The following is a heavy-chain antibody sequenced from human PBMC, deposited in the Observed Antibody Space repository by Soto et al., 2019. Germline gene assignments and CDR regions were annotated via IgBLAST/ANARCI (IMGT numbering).Heavy chain of an antibody. CDR3: ARGVVDIVATTYHDAFDI. V-gene: IGHV1-69*02. CDR2: IIPILGIA. J-gene: IGHJ3*02. Sequence: QVQLVQSGAEVKKPGSSVKVSCKASGGTFSSYTISWVRQAPGQGLEWMGRIIPILGIANNAQKFQGRVTITADKSTSTAYMEMSSLRSEDTAVYYCARGVVDIVATTYHDAFDIWGQGTMVTVSS. D-gene: IGHD5-12*01. CDR1: GGTFSSYT.